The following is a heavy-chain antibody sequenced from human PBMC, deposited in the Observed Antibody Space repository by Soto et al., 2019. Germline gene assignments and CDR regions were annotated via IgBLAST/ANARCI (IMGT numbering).Heavy chain of an antibody. CDR1: GYTFTSYG. CDR2: ISAYNGNT. V-gene: IGHV1-18*04. J-gene: IGHJ6*02. D-gene: IGHD2-2*02. CDR3: AREDIVVVPAAISVFGLPYYYGMDV. Sequence: ASVKVSCKASGYTFTSYGISWVRQAPGQGLEWMGWISAYNGNTNYAQKLQGRVTMTTDTSTSTAYMELRSLRSDDTAVYYCAREDIVVVPAAISVFGLPYYYGMDVWGQGTTVTVSS.